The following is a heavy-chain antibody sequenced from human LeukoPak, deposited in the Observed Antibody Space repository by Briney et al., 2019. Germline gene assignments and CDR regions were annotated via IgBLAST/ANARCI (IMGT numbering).Heavy chain of an antibody. V-gene: IGHV4-59*01. J-gene: IGHJ6*02. CDR3: ARGDSGDYPDFYYYAMDV. CDR1: GGSISSYY. CDR2: IYYSGST. D-gene: IGHD4-17*01. Sequence: PSETLSLTCSVSGGSISSYYWSWIRQPPGKGLEWVGYIYYSGSTNYNPSLKSRVTISVDTSKNQFSLRLSSVTAADTGVYYCARGDSGDYPDFYYYAMDVWGQGTTVTVSS.